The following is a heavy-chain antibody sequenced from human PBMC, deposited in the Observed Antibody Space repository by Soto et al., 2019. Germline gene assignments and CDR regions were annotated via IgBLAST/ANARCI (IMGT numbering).Heavy chain of an antibody. Sequence: EVQLLESGGGLVQPGGSLRLSCAASGFTFNTFEMSWVRQAPGRGLEWVSFISDDGSRTYYADAVKGRFTISRDNSKYALYLQMNRLTVEDTAVYACVKGGWLDFWGQGTLVTVSS. CDR2: ISDDGSRT. CDR3: VKGGWLDF. J-gene: IGHJ5*01. CDR1: GFTFNTFE. V-gene: IGHV3-23*01. D-gene: IGHD3-16*01.